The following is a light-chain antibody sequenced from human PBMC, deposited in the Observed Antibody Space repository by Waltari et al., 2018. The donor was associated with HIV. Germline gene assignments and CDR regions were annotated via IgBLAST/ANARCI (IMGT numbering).Light chain of an antibody. Sequence: QSALTQPRSVSGSPGQSVTISCTGTSSDVGGYNLFSWYQQHPGNAPKLMIYDVSKRPSGVPDRFSGSRSGNTASLTISGLQAEDEADYYCCSYAGSYTYVFGTGTKVTVL. V-gene: IGLV2-11*01. CDR3: CSYAGSYTYV. CDR1: SSDVGGYNL. CDR2: DVS. J-gene: IGLJ1*01.